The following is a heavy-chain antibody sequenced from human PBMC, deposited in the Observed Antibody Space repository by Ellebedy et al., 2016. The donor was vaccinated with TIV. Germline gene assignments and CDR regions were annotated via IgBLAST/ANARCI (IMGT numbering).Heavy chain of an antibody. Sequence: PGGSLRLSCAASGLTIDSYSMNWVRQAPGKGLEWISFISGGSSIIYYADSVKGRFTISRDNAKNSVYLQMNSLRVEDTAVYYGVVTGWRGGTIVPFTYWGQGSLVTVSS. CDR3: VVTGWRGGTIVPFTY. CDR2: ISGGSSII. J-gene: IGHJ4*02. CDR1: GLTIDSYS. D-gene: IGHD2-21*02. V-gene: IGHV3-48*01.